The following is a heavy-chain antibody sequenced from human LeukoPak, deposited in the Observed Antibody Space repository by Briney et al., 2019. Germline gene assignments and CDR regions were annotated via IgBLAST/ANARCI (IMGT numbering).Heavy chain of an antibody. CDR3: ARAKWGVYGMDV. J-gene: IGHJ6*02. Sequence: GASVKVSCKTSGYFFPSYVISWVRQAPGQGLEWMGWVSAYNGNTNYHQKLQDRVTMTTDTSTTTAYMELRTLRSDDTAVYYCARAKWGVYGMDVWGQGTTVTVSS. D-gene: IGHD3-16*01. V-gene: IGHV1-18*01. CDR2: VSAYNGNT. CDR1: GYFFPSYV.